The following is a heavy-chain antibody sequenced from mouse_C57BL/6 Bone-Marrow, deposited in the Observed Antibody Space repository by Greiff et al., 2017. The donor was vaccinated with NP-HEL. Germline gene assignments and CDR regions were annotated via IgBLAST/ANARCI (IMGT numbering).Heavy chain of an antibody. D-gene: IGHD2-1*01. Sequence: EVQLVESGGDLVKPGGSLKLSCAASGFTFSSYGMSWVRQTPDKRLEWVATISSGGSYTYYPDSVKGRFTISRDNAKNTLYLQMSSLKSEDTAMYYCARHGVYGILDYWGQGTTLTVSS. J-gene: IGHJ2*01. V-gene: IGHV5-6*01. CDR2: ISSGGSYT. CDR1: GFTFSSYG. CDR3: ARHGVYGILDY.